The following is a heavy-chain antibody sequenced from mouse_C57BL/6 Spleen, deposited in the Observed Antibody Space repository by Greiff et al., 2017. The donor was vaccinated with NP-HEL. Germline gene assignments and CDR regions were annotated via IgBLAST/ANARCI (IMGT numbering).Heavy chain of an antibody. CDR1: GYTFTDYY. D-gene: IGHD1-1*01. CDR2: INPNNGGT. V-gene: IGHV1-26*01. CDR3: ARSHGSSYRYFDV. Sequence: EVQLQQSGPELVKPGASVKISCKASGYTFTDYYMNWVKQSHGKSLEWIGDINPNNGGTSYNQKFKGKATLTVDKSSSTAYMELRSLTSEDSAVYYCARSHGSSYRYFDVWGTGTTVTVSS. J-gene: IGHJ1*03.